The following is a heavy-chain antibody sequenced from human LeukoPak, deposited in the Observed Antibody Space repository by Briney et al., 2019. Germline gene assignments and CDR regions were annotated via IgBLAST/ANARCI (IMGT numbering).Heavy chain of an antibody. CDR1: GYTFTGYY. CDR3: ARARRLGLYDAFDI. V-gene: IGHV1-2*04. D-gene: IGHD2-15*01. J-gene: IGHJ3*02. Sequence: ASVKVSCKASGYTFTGYYMHWVRQAPGQGLEWMGWINPNSGGTNYAQKFQGWVTMTRDTSISTAYMELSRLRSDDTAVYYCARARRLGLYDAFDIWGQGTMVTVSS. CDR2: INPNSGGT.